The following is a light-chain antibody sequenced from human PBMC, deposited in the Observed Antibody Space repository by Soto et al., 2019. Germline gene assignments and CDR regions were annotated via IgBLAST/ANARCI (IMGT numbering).Light chain of an antibody. CDR3: QQYNSYRA. CDR1: QSIDTW. V-gene: IGKV1-5*03. Sequence: QMTQSVATLSASIGDRVTITCRASQSIDTWLAWHQQKPGQVPKLLISKASSLESGVPSRFSGSGSGTEFTLTISSLQPDDSATYYCQQYNSYRAFGQLAKV. CDR2: KAS. J-gene: IGKJ1*01.